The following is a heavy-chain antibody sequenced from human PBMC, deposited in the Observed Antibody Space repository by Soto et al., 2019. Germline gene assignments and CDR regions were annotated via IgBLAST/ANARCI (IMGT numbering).Heavy chain of an antibody. CDR1: GFTVSSNY. CDR2: IYSGGST. Sequence: PGGSLRLSCAASGFTVSSNYMSWVRRAPGKGLKRVSVIYSGGSTYYADSVKGRFTISRDNSKNTLYLQMNSLRAEDTAVYYFSRGPRDDSSGYYGVLHYFDYWGQGTLVTVSS. D-gene: IGHD3-22*01. V-gene: IGHV3-53*01. J-gene: IGHJ4*02. CDR3: SRGPRDDSSGYYGVLHYFDY.